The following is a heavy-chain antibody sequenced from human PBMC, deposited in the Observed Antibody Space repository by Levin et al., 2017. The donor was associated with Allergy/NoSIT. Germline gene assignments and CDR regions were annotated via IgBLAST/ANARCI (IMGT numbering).Heavy chain of an antibody. Sequence: GGSLRLSCAASGFTVRSNYMSWVRQAPGKGLEWVSVIYGDGSPYYADSVKGRFTISRDISKNTLYLQMNSLRAEDTAVYYCARDRVATTRADAFDIWGQGTMVTVSS. CDR3: ARDRVATTRADAFDI. V-gene: IGHV3-66*01. D-gene: IGHD5-12*01. J-gene: IGHJ3*02. CDR2: IYGDGSP. CDR1: GFTVRSNY.